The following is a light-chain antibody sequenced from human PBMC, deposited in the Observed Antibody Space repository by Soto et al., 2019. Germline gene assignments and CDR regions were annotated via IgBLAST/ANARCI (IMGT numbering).Light chain of an antibody. V-gene: IGLV2-14*01. CDR1: SSDVAGYNY. Sequence: QSALTQPASVSGSPGQSITISCTGISSDVAGYNYVSWYQQHPGKAPKLMIYEVSNRPSGVSSRFSGSKSGNTASLTISGLQAEDEADYYCSSYTSSSTYVFGTGTQLTVL. CDR3: SSYTSSSTYV. J-gene: IGLJ1*01. CDR2: EVS.